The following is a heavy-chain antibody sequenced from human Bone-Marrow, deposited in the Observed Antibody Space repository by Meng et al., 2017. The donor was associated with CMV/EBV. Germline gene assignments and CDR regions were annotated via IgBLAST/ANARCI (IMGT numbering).Heavy chain of an antibody. Sequence: SGGSVSSGSYYWSSIRQPPGKGLEWIGYIYYSGSTNYNPSLKSRVTISVDTSKNQFSLKLSSVTAADTAVYYCARDIAAAGTEWFDPWGQGTLVTVSS. V-gene: IGHV4-61*01. CDR2: IYYSGST. CDR1: GGSVSSGSYY. CDR3: ARDIAAAGTEWFDP. J-gene: IGHJ5*02. D-gene: IGHD6-13*01.